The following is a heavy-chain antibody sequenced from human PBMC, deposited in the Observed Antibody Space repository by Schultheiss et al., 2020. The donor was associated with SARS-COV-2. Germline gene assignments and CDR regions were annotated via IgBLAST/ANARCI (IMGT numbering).Heavy chain of an antibody. V-gene: IGHV4-59*12. Sequence: SETLSLTCTVSGGSISSYYWSWIRQPPGKGLEWIGYIYYSGSTYYNPSLKSRVTISVDRSKNQFSLKLSSVTAADTAVYYCASGSYDVGFDYWGQGTLVTVSS. CDR1: GGSISSYY. J-gene: IGHJ4*02. CDR3: ASGSYDVGFDY. CDR2: IYYSGST. D-gene: IGHD1-26*01.